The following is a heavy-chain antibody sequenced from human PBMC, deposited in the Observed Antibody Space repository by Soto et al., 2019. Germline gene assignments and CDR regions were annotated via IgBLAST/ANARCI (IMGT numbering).Heavy chain of an antibody. Sequence: QVQLQESGPGLVKPSQTLSLTCTVSGVSISSGNPYWSWIRQHPGKGLEGIGYIYYSGSTYYTPSLTSRVNISEDTSTNQFSLNLISVTAADTAVYFCARVSAYGRTPLVLPCDIWGQGTMVTVSS. CDR1: GVSISSGNPY. J-gene: IGHJ3*02. D-gene: IGHD5-12*01. V-gene: IGHV4-31*03. CDR2: IYYSGST. CDR3: ARVSAYGRTPLVLPCDI.